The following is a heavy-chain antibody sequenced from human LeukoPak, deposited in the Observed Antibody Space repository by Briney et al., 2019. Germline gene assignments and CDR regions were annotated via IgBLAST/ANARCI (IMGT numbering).Heavy chain of an antibody. J-gene: IGHJ4*02. CDR1: GYTFTYRY. CDR3: ARERSGSYRFDY. Sequence: GSSVKVSCKASGYTFTYRYLHWVRQAPGQGLEWMGWISAYNGNTNYAQKLQGRVTMTTDTSTSTAYMELRSLRSDDTAVYYCARERSGSYRFDYWGQGTLVTVSS. CDR2: ISAYNGNT. V-gene: IGHV1-18*04. D-gene: IGHD1-26*01.